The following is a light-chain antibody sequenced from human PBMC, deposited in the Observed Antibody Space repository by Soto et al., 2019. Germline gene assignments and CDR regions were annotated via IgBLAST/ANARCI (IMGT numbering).Light chain of an antibody. CDR1: SSDVGGYNY. CDR2: DVN. V-gene: IGLV2-14*01. CDR3: SSYTSSYTVV. J-gene: IGLJ2*01. Sequence: QSVLTQPASVSGSPGQSITISCTGTSSDVGGYNYVSWYQQHPGKAPKLMIYDVNNRPSGVSNRFSGSKSGNTASLTISGLQAEDEADYYCSSYTSSYTVVFGGGNQLTVL.